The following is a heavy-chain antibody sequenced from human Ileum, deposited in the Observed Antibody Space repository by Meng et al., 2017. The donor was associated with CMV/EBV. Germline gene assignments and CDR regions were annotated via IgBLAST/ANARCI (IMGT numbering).Heavy chain of an antibody. CDR2: VVNDGNKK. CDR3: ARDFDY. V-gene: IGHV3-30-3*01. Sequence: QVQLVESGGGVVQPGRSLGLSCAASGFTFSNYEMHWVRQAPGKGLEWVTLVVNDGNKKYYADSVKGRFTISRDNSAKMVYLEMNNLRPEDTAIYYCARDFDYWGQGTLVTVSS. CDR1: GFTFSNYE. J-gene: IGHJ4*02.